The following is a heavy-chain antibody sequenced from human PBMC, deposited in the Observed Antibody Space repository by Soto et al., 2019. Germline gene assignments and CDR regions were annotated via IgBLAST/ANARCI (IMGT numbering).Heavy chain of an antibody. D-gene: IGHD3-3*01. CDR1: GGCVNGYY. Sequence: QVHLQQWGAGLLKPSETLSLTCAVYGGCVNGYYWNWIRQPPGKGLEWIGEINHTGGTHYNPSLNSRVTMSVDTSKNQFSLRLSSVTASDTAIYYSATRITVFGLLIPPFDPWGQGTQVTVSS. CDR2: INHTGGT. V-gene: IGHV4-34*02. CDR3: ATRITVFGLLIPPFDP. J-gene: IGHJ5*02.